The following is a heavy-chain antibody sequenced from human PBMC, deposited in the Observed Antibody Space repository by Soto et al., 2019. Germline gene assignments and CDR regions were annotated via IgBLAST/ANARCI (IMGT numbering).Heavy chain of an antibody. CDR2: ISYDGSNK. J-gene: IGHJ4*02. CDR3: ARETDSSSASLDY. V-gene: IGHV3-30-3*01. Sequence: VWSLRLSCAASGFTFSSYAMHWVRQAPGKGLEWVAVISYDGSNKYYADSVKGRFTISRDNSKNTLYLQMNSLRAEDTAVYYCARETDSSSASLDYWGQGTLVTVSS. CDR1: GFTFSSYA. D-gene: IGHD6-6*01.